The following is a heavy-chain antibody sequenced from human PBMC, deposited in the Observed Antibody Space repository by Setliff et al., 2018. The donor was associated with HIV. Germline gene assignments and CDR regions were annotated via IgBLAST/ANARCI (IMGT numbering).Heavy chain of an antibody. J-gene: IGHJ3*02. Sequence: ASVKVSCKTSGYIFTNYYTHWVRQAPGQGLEWMGRISPNSGGAQYAQKFQGRFTLTTDTSISTAYMEPSGLRSDDTAVYYCARDKFEQFVRGGGGLDIWGQGTMVTVSS. D-gene: IGHD6-6*01. CDR3: ARDKFEQFVRGGGGLDI. CDR1: GYIFTNYY. CDR2: ISPNSGGA. V-gene: IGHV1-2*06.